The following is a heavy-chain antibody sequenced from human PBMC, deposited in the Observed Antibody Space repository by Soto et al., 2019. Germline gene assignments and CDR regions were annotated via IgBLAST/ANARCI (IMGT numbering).Heavy chain of an antibody. CDR3: ARAYTASPLAYGLDV. D-gene: IGHD2-2*02. CDR2: ISSRSDI. J-gene: IGHJ6*02. Sequence: PGGSLRLSCVGSGFTFSTYSINWVRQAPGKGLEWVSSISSRSDIYYADSVKGRFTISRDNAKNTVSLQMNSLRAEDTAVYYCARAYTASPLAYGLDVWGQATTFTAPS. CDR1: GFTFSTYS. V-gene: IGHV3-21*01.